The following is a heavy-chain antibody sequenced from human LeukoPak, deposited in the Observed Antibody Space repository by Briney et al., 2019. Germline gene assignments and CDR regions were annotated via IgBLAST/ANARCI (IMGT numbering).Heavy chain of an antibody. D-gene: IGHD3-10*02. CDR2: ISSSTSYI. V-gene: IGHV3-21*01. CDR3: AELGITMIGGV. J-gene: IGHJ6*04. CDR1: GFTFSIYT. Sequence: GGSLSLSCGASGFTFSIYTINWVRQAPGKGLEWVSSISSSTSYIYYADSVKGRFTISRDNAKNSLYLQMNSLRAEDTAVYYCAELGITMIGGVWGKGTTVTISS.